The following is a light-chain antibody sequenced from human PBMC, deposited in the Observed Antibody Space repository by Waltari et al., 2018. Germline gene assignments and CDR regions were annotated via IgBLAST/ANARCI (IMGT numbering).Light chain of an antibody. V-gene: IGLV2-14*03. CDR1: SSDVGGYNY. J-gene: IGLJ1*01. Sequence: QSALTQPASVSGPPGQSTTISCTGTSSDVGGYNYVSRYQQHPGMAPKLMIFDVSNRPSGVSNRFSGSKSGNTASLTISGLQAEDEADYYCSSYTSSSTSYVFGTGTKVTVL. CDR2: DVS. CDR3: SSYTSSSTSYV.